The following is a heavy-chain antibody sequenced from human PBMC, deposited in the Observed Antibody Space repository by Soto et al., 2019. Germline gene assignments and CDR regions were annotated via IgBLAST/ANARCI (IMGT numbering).Heavy chain of an antibody. Sequence: GGSLRLSCAASGFTLSSYDMHWVRQATGKGLEWVSVIGTAGDTYYPGSVKGRFTISRENAKNSLYLQMNTLRAGDTAVYYCARGIVGGLGVWGKGTTVTVSS. J-gene: IGHJ6*04. D-gene: IGHD2-15*01. CDR2: IGTAGDT. CDR1: GFTLSSYD. CDR3: ARGIVGGLGV. V-gene: IGHV3-13*01.